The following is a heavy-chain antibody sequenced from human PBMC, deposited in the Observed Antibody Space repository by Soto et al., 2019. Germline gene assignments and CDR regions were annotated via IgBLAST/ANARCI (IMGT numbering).Heavy chain of an antibody. Sequence: EEQLLESGGGLVQPGGSLRLSCAASGFTFSNYAMSWVRQAPGKGLKWVSVISVSGGSTYYADSVKGRFTISRDNSKNTPYLQRNGLRVEDTAVYDCAKVYTGSADAGSPFASWGQGSMVSVSS. CDR2: ISVSGGST. CDR1: GFTFSNYA. D-gene: IGHD2-2*01. J-gene: IGHJ4*02. V-gene: IGHV3-23*01. CDR3: AKVYTGSADAGSPFAS.